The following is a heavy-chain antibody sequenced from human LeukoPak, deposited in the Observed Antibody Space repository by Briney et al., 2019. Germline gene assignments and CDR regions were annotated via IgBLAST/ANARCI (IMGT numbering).Heavy chain of an antibody. CDR2: IGSSSSYI. D-gene: IGHD3-16*02. CDR3: ARASLGMITFGGVIVRHAFDI. CDR1: GFTFSSYS. Sequence: PGGSLRLSCAASGFTFSSYSMNWVRQAPGKGLEWVSSIGSSSSYIYYADSVKGRFTISRDNAKNSLYLQMNSLRAEDTAVYYCARASLGMITFGGVIVRHAFDIWGQGTMVTVSS. J-gene: IGHJ3*02. V-gene: IGHV3-21*01.